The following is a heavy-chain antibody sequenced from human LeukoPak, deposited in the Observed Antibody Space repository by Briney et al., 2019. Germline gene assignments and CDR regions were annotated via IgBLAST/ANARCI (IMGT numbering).Heavy chain of an antibody. J-gene: IGHJ5*02. Sequence: GASVKVSCEASGDTFSSYAISWVRQAPRQGLEWMGGIIPIFGTANYAQKFQGRVTITTDESTSTAYMELSSLRSEDTAVYYCARKGYYYDSSGYYYWFDPWGQGTLVTVSS. D-gene: IGHD3-22*01. CDR2: IIPIFGTA. CDR1: GDTFSSYA. V-gene: IGHV1-69*05. CDR3: ARKGYYYDSSGYYYWFDP.